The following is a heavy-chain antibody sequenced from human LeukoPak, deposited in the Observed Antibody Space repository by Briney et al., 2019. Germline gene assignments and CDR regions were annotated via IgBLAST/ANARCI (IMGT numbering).Heavy chain of an antibody. J-gene: IGHJ6*04. CDR1: GGSISSGDYY. D-gene: IGHD4-17*01. CDR3: ARESVRRRRGYYYYGMDV. CDR2: IYYSGST. V-gene: IGHV4-30-4*01. Sequence: SQTLSLTCTVSGGSISSGDYYWSWIRQPPGKGLEWIGYIYYSGSTYYNPSLKSRVTISVDTSKNQFSLKLSSVTAADTAVYYRARESVRRRRGYYYYGMDVWGKGTTVTVSS.